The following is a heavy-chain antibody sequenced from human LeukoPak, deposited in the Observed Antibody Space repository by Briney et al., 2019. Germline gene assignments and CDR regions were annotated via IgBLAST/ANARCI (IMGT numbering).Heavy chain of an antibody. CDR1: GFTFSSYS. Sequence: GGSLRLSCVASGFTFSSYSLNWVRQAPGKGLEWVSYISSSGSTIYYADSVKGRFTISRDNAKNSLYLQMNSLRAEDTAVYYCARATYSGYVEHYYYYYMDVWGKGTTVSISS. D-gene: IGHD5-12*01. J-gene: IGHJ6*03. CDR2: ISSSGSTI. V-gene: IGHV3-48*04. CDR3: ARATYSGYVEHYYYYYMDV.